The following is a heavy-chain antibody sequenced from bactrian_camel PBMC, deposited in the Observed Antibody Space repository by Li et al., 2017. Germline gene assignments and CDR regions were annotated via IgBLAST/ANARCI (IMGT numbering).Heavy chain of an antibody. Sequence: VQLVESGGGLVQPGGSLRLSCAASEFTFSGAGMSWVRQAPGKGFEWVSLIDSGDDTTYYSDSVKGRFTISRDNAKNTLYLQMNSLKTEDTAMYYCAAGFDCFSRSPSSGTVEYWGRGTQVTVS. V-gene: IGHV3S40*01. CDR2: IDSGDDTT. CDR3: AAGFDCFSRSPSSGTVEY. J-gene: IGHJ4*01. CDR1: EFTFSGAG. D-gene: IGHD3*01.